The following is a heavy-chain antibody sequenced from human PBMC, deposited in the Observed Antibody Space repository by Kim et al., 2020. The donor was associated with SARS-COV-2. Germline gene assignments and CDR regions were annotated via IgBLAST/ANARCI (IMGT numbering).Heavy chain of an antibody. V-gene: IGHV3-9*01. Sequence: GGSLRLSCVASGFSFGDYAMHWVRQAPGKGLEWVSGISWNSAGFGYADSVRGRFTISRDNPKNSLYLEMNSLRVEDTALYFCAKDINHSQQLGSFDYWGQRALVTVVS. J-gene: IGHJ4*02. D-gene: IGHD2-2*01. CDR3: AKDINHSQQLGSFDY. CDR2: ISWNSAGF. CDR1: GFSFGDYA.